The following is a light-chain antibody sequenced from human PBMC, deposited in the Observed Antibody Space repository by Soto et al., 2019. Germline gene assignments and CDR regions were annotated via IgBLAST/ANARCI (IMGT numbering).Light chain of an antibody. CDR2: GAY. CDR1: QSVAANY. Sequence: EIVLTQSPGTLSLSPGDRATLSCRASQSVAANYSAWFQQKPGQAPRLLIYGAYNRATGIPDRFSGSGSGTDFPLTNSRLDTEDFAVYYWQQYGSSPLTFGRGTKVE. V-gene: IGKV3-20*01. CDR3: QQYGSSPLT. J-gene: IGKJ1*01.